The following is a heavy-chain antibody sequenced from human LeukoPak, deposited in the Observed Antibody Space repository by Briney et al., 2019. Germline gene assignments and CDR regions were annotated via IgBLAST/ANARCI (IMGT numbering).Heavy chain of an antibody. Sequence: GGSLRLSCAASGFTFSTYGMHWVRQAPGKGLEWVAIISNDGSRKYYAHSVEGRFTISRDNSKNTLYLQMDSLRAEDTAVYYCARDRAWNYFDYWGQGTLVTVSS. CDR3: ARDRAWNYFDY. V-gene: IGHV3-30*03. J-gene: IGHJ4*02. CDR1: GFTFSTYG. CDR2: ISNDGSRK. D-gene: IGHD3-3*01.